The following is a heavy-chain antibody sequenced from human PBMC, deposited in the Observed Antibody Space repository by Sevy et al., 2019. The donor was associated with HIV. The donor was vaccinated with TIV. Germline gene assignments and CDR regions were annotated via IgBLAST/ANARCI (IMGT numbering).Heavy chain of an antibody. V-gene: IGHV3-13*01. CDR1: GFTFSSYD. CDR3: ARSGYGDYSGAFDI. D-gene: IGHD4-17*01. Sequence: GGSLRLSCAASGFTFSSYDMHWVRQATGKGLKWVSAIGTAGDTYYPGSVKGRFTISRENAKNSLYLQMNSLRAGDTAVYYCARSGYGDYSGAFDIWGQRTMVTVSS. J-gene: IGHJ3*02. CDR2: IGTAGDT.